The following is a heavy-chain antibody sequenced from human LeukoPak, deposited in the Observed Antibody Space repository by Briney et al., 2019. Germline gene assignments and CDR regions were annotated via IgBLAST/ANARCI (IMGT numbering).Heavy chain of an antibody. CDR2: ITRTSRYI. J-gene: IGHJ4*02. V-gene: IGHV3-21*01. D-gene: IGHD1-26*01. CDR1: GFSLIYYS. Sequence: GGSLRLSCTASGFSLIYYSMNWVRQAPGKGLEWVSHITRTSRYIYYADSVKGRFTISRDNAKNSLYLQMNSLRAEDTAVYYCARSGTGGGTYYFDYWGQGTLVSVSS. CDR3: ARSGTGGGTYYFDY.